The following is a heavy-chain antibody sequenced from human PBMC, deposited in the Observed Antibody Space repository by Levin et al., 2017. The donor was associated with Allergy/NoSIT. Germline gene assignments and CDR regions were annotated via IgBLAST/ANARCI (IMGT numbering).Heavy chain of an antibody. CDR1: GFSFSDSY. V-gene: IGHV3-11*03. Sequence: SCAASGFSFSDSYMTWIRQAPGKGLEWVSSISRRGDYANYADSVKGRFTISRDNAKNSLSLHMNSLRAEDTAVYYCARTVGSGDCSGGSCSNWFDPWGQGTLVTVSS. CDR3: ARTVGSGDCSGGSCSNWFDP. D-gene: IGHD2-15*01. CDR2: ISRRGDYA. J-gene: IGHJ5*02.